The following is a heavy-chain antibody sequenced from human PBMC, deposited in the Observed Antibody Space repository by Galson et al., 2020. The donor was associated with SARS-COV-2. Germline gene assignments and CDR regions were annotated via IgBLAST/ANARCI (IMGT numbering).Heavy chain of an antibody. CDR1: GGSISSDGYH. D-gene: IGHD3-16*02. V-gene: IGHV4-61*02. Sequence: SENLSLTCPFPGGSISSDGYHWSWIRHIRQPAGQRLEWIERVFAIGRASPKPSLESRVPISVDTSRRQFFLEVDSVTAADTAVYFCARTFSYHAFSPSYFDLWGRGTLVTVSS. CDR2: VFAIGRA. CDR3: ARTFSYHAFSPSYFDL. J-gene: IGHJ2*01.